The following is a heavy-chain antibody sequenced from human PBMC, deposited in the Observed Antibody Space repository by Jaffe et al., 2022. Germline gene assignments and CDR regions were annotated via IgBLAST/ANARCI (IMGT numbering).Heavy chain of an antibody. CDR1: GGSFSGYY. CDR2: INHSGST. V-gene: IGHV4-34*01. Sequence: QVQLQQWGAGLLKPSETLSLTCAVYGGSFSGYYWSWIRQPPGKGLEWIGEINHSGSTNYNPSLKSRVTISVDTSKNQFSLKLSSVTAADTAVYYCARRPYYDILTGYYKIPQMYNWFDPWGQGTLVTVSS. CDR3: ARRPYYDILTGYYKIPQMYNWFDP. D-gene: IGHD3-9*01. J-gene: IGHJ5*02.